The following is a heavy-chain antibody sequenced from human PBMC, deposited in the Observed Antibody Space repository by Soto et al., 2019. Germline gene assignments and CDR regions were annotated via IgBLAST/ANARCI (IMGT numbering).Heavy chain of an antibody. CDR2: IYYSEST. D-gene: IGHD3-10*01. J-gene: IGHJ4*02. CDR3: ARQPYYYGSGPPYYFDY. Sequence: QLQLQESGPGLVKPSETLSLTCTVSGGSISSSCYYWGWIRQPPGKWLEWIGSIYYSESTYYNPSLKSRVTISVDTSKNQFSLKLSSVTAADTAVYYCARQPYYYGSGPPYYFDYWGQGTLVTVSS. V-gene: IGHV4-39*01. CDR1: GGSISSSCYY.